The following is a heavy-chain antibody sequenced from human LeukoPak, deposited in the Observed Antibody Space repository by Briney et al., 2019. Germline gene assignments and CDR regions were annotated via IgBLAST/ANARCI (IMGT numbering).Heavy chain of an antibody. Sequence: ASVKVSCKASGYTFTSYYMHWVRQAPGQGLEWMGIINPSGGSTSYAQKFRGRVTMTRDTSTSTVYMELSSLRSEDTAVYYCARPSSTSSPRYYYGMDVWGQGTTVTVSS. V-gene: IGHV1-46*01. CDR1: GYTFTSYY. J-gene: IGHJ6*02. CDR3: ARPSSTSSPRYYYGMDV. CDR2: INPSGGST. D-gene: IGHD2-2*01.